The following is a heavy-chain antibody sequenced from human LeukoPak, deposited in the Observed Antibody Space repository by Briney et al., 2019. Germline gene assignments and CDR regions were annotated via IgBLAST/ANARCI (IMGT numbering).Heavy chain of an antibody. CDR2: VDHTGST. CDR1: GYSIGTGYY. CDR3: ARNGRGLVPHYLDY. D-gene: IGHD3-10*01. V-gene: IGHV4-38-2*02. Sequence: SETLSLTCTVSGYSIGTGYYWAWIRQPPGKGLEWIGYVDHTGSTKFNPSLNGRVSISRDTSNNFFSLRLRSVTAADTAVYYCARNGRGLVPHYLDYWGQGTLVTVSS. J-gene: IGHJ4*02.